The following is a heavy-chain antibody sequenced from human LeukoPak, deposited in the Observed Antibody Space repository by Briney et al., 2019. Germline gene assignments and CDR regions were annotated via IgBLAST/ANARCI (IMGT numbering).Heavy chain of an antibody. Sequence: SETLSLTCSVSGDSISSDYWNWIRQPPGEGLEWIGYVFYTGRTNYNPSFKSRVTMSVDPSKSQFSLKLTSVTAADTAVYFCARGVVVLADAPEWFDPWGQGTLVIVSP. CDR1: GDSISSDY. CDR3: ARGVVVLADAPEWFDP. J-gene: IGHJ5*02. D-gene: IGHD2-15*01. V-gene: IGHV4-59*01. CDR2: VFYTGRT.